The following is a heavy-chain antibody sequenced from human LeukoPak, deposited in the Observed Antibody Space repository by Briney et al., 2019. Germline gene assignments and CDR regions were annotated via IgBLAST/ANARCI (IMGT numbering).Heavy chain of an antibody. J-gene: IGHJ6*02. Sequence: SETLSLTCAVYGGSFSGYYWSWIRQPPGKGLEWIGEINHSGSTNYNPSLKSRVTISVDTSKNQSSLKLSSVTAADTAVYYCAREYRSGSYYYYYGMDVWGQGTTVTVSS. V-gene: IGHV4-34*01. CDR2: INHSGST. D-gene: IGHD1-26*01. CDR1: GGSFSGYY. CDR3: AREYRSGSYYYYYGMDV.